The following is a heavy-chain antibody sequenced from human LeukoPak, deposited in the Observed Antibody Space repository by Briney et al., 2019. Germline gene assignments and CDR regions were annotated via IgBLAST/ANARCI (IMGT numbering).Heavy chain of an antibody. CDR3: ARDSPVIPFDY. Sequence: GGSLRLSCAASGFTFSSYGMHWVRQAPGKGLEWAAVIWHDGNNKYYADSVKGRFTISRDNSKNTLYLQMNSLRAEDTAVYYCARDSPVIPFDYWGQGTLVTVSS. J-gene: IGHJ4*02. CDR2: IWHDGNNK. D-gene: IGHD4-23*01. V-gene: IGHV3-33*01. CDR1: GFTFSSYG.